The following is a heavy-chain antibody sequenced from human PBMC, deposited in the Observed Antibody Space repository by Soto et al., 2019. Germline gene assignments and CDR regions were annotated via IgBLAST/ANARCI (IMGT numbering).Heavy chain of an antibody. D-gene: IGHD3-22*01. CDR1: GFSLSTSGMC. V-gene: IGHV2-70*01. Sequence: GPTLVNPTQTLTLTCTFSGFSLSTSGMCVSWIRQPPGKALEWLALIDWDDDKYYSTSLKTRLTISKDASKNQVVLTMTNMDPVDTATYYCARYYYDSSGYYRSYYGMDVWGQGTTVTVSS. J-gene: IGHJ6*02. CDR3: ARYYYDSSGYYRSYYGMDV. CDR2: IDWDDDK.